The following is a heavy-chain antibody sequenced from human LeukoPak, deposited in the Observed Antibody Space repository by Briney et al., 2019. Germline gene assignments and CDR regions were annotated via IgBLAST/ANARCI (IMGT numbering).Heavy chain of an antibody. Sequence: SETLSLTCTVSGGSISSGGYYWSWIRQPPGKGLEWIGYIYHSGSTYYNPSLKSRVTISVDRSKNQFSLKLSSVTAADTAVYYCARVPLYDFWGGYWFDSNWFDPWGQGTLVTVSS. CDR2: IYHSGST. D-gene: IGHD3-3*01. CDR1: GGSISSGGYY. CDR3: ARVPLYDFWGGYWFDSNWFDP. J-gene: IGHJ5*02. V-gene: IGHV4-30-2*01.